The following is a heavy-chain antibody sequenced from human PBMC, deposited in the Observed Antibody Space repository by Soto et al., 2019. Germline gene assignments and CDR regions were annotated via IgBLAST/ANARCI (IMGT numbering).Heavy chain of an antibody. Sequence: PGGSLRLSCSASGFTFSSYAMHWVRQAPGKGLEYVSAISSNGGSTYYADSVKGRFTISRDNSKNTLYLQMSSLRAEDTAVYYCVNRRGYGLSYYYYGMDVWGQGTTVTVSS. V-gene: IGHV3-64D*06. CDR3: VNRRGYGLSYYYYGMDV. CDR2: ISSNGGST. D-gene: IGHD5-18*01. CDR1: GFTFSSYA. J-gene: IGHJ6*02.